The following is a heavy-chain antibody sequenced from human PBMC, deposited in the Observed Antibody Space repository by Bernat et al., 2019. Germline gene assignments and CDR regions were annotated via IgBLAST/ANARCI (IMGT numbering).Heavy chain of an antibody. CDR3: GRGAIDHYFVDY. CDR2: LKSDGTSK. D-gene: IGHD3-9*01. J-gene: IGHJ4*02. Sequence: EVQLVESGGGLVKPGGSLRLSCAASGFTFSSYSMNWVRQLPGKGLEWVSRLKSDGTSKNYADSVKGRFTISRDNAKNTLYLQMNNLRAEDTAVYYCGRGAIDHYFVDYWGQGTLVTVSS. V-gene: IGHV3-74*02. CDR1: GFTFSSYS.